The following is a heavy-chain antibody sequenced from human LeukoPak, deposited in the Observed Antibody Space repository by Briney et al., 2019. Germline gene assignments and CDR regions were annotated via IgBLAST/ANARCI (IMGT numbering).Heavy chain of an antibody. D-gene: IGHD3-10*01. Sequence: SETLSLTCAVYGGSFSGYYWSWIRQPPGKGLEWIGEINHSGSTNYNPSLKSRVTISVDTSKNQFSLKLSSVTAADTAVYYCARGVLWFGIYFDYWGQGTLVTVSS. CDR2: INHSGST. CDR3: ARGVLWFGIYFDY. CDR1: GGSFSGYY. V-gene: IGHV4-34*01. J-gene: IGHJ4*02.